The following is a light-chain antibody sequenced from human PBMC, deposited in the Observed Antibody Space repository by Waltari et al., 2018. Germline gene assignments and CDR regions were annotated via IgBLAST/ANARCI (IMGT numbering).Light chain of an antibody. CDR3: SSRTNSITWV. J-gene: IGLJ3*02. CDR1: SSDFGANKY. Sequence: QSALTQPASVSGSPGQSITISCTATSSDFGANKYVSWYQQHPGKAPKVVIYDVTERPAGVSNRFSGSKSGSTASRTISGLQTEDEADYYCSSRTNSITWVFGGGTKVTVL. V-gene: IGLV2-14*03. CDR2: DVT.